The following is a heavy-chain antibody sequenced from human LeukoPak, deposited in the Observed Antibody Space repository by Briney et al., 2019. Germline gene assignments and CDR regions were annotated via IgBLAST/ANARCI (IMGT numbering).Heavy chain of an antibody. CDR2: INPNSGGR. CDR3: ARDTSPLYYFDSSGYYFHPDY. D-gene: IGHD3-22*01. Sequence: ASVKVSCKASGYSFSGYYIHWVRQAPGQGLEWMGWINPNSGGRNYAQKFQGRVTMTRDTSISTAYMELSRLRSDDTAVYYCARDTSPLYYFDSSGYYFHPDYWGQGTLVTVSS. CDR1: GYSFSGYY. J-gene: IGHJ4*02. V-gene: IGHV1-2*02.